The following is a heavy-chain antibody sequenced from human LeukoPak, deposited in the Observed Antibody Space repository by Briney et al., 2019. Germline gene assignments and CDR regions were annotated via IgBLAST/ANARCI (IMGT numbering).Heavy chain of an antibody. CDR3: AKVRYDISGYALDF. CDR1: GFTFNSYA. V-gene: IGHV3-23*01. CDR2: ISPGGDGT. Sequence: PGGSLRLSCAASGFTFNSYAMSWVRQAPGKGLEWLSGISPGGDGTYYADSVKGRFTIFRDNSKNMVYLQMNSLRAGDTAVYYCAKVRYDISGYALDFWGQGTLVTVSS. J-gene: IGHJ4*02. D-gene: IGHD3-22*01.